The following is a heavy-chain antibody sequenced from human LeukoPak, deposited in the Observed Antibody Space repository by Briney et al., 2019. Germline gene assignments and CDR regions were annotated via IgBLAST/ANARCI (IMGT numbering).Heavy chain of an antibody. D-gene: IGHD6-13*01. CDR2: ISTYSNYI. CDR3: AKDQGGGSIAAAAFDY. J-gene: IGHJ4*02. CDR1: GFTFSSYS. V-gene: IGHV3-21*04. Sequence: PGGSLRLSCAASGFTFSSYSMNWVRQAPGKGLQWVSSISTYSNYIYYADSVKGRFTISRDNSKNSLYLQMNSLRAEDTALYYCAKDQGGGSIAAAAFDYWGQGTLVTVSS.